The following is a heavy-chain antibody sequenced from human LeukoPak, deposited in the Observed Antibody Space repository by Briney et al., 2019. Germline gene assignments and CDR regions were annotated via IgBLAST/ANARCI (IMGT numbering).Heavy chain of an antibody. CDR2: IYSGGST. V-gene: IGHV3-53*01. J-gene: IGHJ6*02. Sequence: GGSLRLSCAASGFTVSSNYMGCVRQAPGKGLEWVSVIYSGGSTYYADSVKGRFTISRDNSKNTLYLQMNSLRAEDTAVYYCAIDLRNYYDSSGYYKYYYGMDVWGQGTTVTVSS. CDR3: AIDLRNYYDSSGYYKYYYGMDV. CDR1: GFTVSSNY. D-gene: IGHD3-22*01.